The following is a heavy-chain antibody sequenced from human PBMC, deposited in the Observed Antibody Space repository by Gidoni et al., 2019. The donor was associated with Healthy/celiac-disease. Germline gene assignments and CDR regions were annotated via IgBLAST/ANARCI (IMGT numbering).Heavy chain of an antibody. CDR3: ARRWELPRIFDY. V-gene: IGHV4-39*01. Sequence: QLQLQESGPGLVKPSETLSLTCTVSGGSISSSSYYWGWIRQPPGKGLEWIGSIYYSGSTYYNPSLKSRVTISVDTSKNQFSLKLSSVTAADTAVYYCARRWELPRIFDYWGQGTLVTVSS. J-gene: IGHJ4*02. CDR2: IYYSGST. CDR1: GGSISSSSYY. D-gene: IGHD1-26*01.